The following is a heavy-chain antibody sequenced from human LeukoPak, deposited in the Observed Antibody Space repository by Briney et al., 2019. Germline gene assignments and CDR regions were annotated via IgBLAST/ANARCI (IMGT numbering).Heavy chain of an antibody. D-gene: IGHD6-6*01. Sequence: GGSLRLSCAASGFTFSSYNMNWVRQAPGKGLEWVSSITSDSRYMYYADSVKGRFTISRDNAKNSLYLQMNSLRAEDTAVYYCARERPVIAARGAFDIWGQGTMVTVSS. J-gene: IGHJ3*02. V-gene: IGHV3-21*01. CDR2: ITSDSRYM. CDR3: ARERPVIAARGAFDI. CDR1: GFTFSSYN.